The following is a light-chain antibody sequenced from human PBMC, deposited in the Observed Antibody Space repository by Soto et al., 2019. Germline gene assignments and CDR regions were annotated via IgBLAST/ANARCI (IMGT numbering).Light chain of an antibody. J-gene: IGKJ5*01. V-gene: IGKV1-5*03. CDR3: QQRSSWPPIT. CDR1: QSISSW. CDR2: KAS. Sequence: DIQMTQSPSTLSASVGDGVTITWRASQSISSWLAWYQQKPGTAPKLLIYKASSLESGVPSRFSGSGSGTDFTLTISSLEPEDFAVYYCQQRSSWPPITFGQGTRLEIK.